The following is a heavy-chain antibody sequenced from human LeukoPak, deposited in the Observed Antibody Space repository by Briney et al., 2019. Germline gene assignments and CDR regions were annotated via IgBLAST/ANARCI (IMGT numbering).Heavy chain of an antibody. D-gene: IGHD4-23*01. CDR2: ISGSGGST. Sequence: GGSLRLSCAASGFTFSNYAMSWVRQAPGKGLEWVSAISGSGGSTYYADSVKGRFTISRDNSKNTLYLQMNSLRAEDTAVYYCAKGVYRGYGGSGFDYWGQGTLVTVSS. CDR3: AKGVYRGYGGSGFDY. CDR1: GFTFSNYA. J-gene: IGHJ4*02. V-gene: IGHV3-23*01.